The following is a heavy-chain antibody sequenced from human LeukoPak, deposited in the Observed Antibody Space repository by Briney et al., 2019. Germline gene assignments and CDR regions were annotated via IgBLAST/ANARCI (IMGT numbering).Heavy chain of an antibody. CDR2: INHSGST. J-gene: IGHJ4*02. CDR3: ARGRYYGSGSYYK. D-gene: IGHD3-10*01. CDR1: GGSFSGYY. Sequence: SETLSLTCAVYGGSFSGYYWSWIRQPPGEGLEWIGEINHSGSTNYNPSLKSRVTISVDTSKNQFSLKLSSVTAADTAVYYCARGRYYGSGSYYKWGQGTLVTVSS. V-gene: IGHV4-34*01.